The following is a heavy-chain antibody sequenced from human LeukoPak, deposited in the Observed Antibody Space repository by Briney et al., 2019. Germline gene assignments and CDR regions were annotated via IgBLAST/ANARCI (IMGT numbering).Heavy chain of an antibody. D-gene: IGHD2-15*01. CDR1: GFTFSSYW. CDR3: ARDVNPYCSGGSCPFSSGMDV. Sequence: GGSLRLSCAASGFTFSSYWMNWVRQAPGKGLEWVANIKQDGSEKYYVDSVKGRFTISRDNAKNSLYLQMNSLRAEDTAVYYCARDVNPYCSGGSCPFSSGMDVWGQGTTVTVSS. V-gene: IGHV3-7*01. J-gene: IGHJ6*02. CDR2: IKQDGSEK.